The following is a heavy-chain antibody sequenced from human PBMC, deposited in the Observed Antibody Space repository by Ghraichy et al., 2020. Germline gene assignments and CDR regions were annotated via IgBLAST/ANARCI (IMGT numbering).Heavy chain of an antibody. CDR1: GGSISSYY. CDR3: AREPYYYYGMDV. Sequence: SETLSLTCTVSGGSISSYYWSWIRQPPGKGLEWIGYIYYSGSTNYNPSLKSRVTISVDTSKNQFSLKLSSVTAADTAVYYCAREPYYYYGMDVWGQGTTVTVSS. CDR2: IYYSGST. V-gene: IGHV4-59*01. J-gene: IGHJ6*02.